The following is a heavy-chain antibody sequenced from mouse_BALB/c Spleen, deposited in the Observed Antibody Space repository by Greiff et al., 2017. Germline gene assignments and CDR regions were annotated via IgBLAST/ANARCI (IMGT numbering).Heavy chain of an antibody. J-gene: IGHJ2*01. CDR3: ARYYRYYFDY. Sequence: LQESGAELARPGASVKLSCKASGYTFTSYWMQWVKQRPGQGLEWIGAIYPGDGDTRYTQKFKGKATLTADKSSSTAYMQLSSLASEDSAVYYCARYYRYYFDYWGQGTTLTVSS. D-gene: IGHD2-14*01. CDR2: IYPGDGDT. V-gene: IGHV1-87*01. CDR1: GYTFTSYW.